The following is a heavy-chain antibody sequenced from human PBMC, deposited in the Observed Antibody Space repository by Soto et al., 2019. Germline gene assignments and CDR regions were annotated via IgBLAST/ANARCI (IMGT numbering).Heavy chain of an antibody. CDR1: GLTFSSNA. D-gene: IGHD3-10*01. Sequence: PGGSLRLSCAASGLTFSSNAMSWVRQAPGKGLEWVSGISGSGGSTYYADSVKGRFTISRDNSKNTLYLQMNGLRAEDTAVYYCAKVMLWGVENLLRHFDYWGQGTLVTVSS. J-gene: IGHJ4*02. CDR2: ISGSGGST. CDR3: AKVMLWGVENLLRHFDY. V-gene: IGHV3-23*01.